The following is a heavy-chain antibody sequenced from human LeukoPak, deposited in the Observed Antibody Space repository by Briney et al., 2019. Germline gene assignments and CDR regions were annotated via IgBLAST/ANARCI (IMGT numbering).Heavy chain of an antibody. CDR2: IYHTGST. CDR3: ARGSHPVTGTLGGYFDP. D-gene: IGHD6-19*01. Sequence: SETLSLTCSVSSYSINSNYYWGWIRPSPGKGLEWIGSIYHTGSTYYNPSLKSRVTISLDASNKQFSLRLSSVTAADTAVYYCARGSHPVTGTLGGYFDPWGQGTLVTVSS. CDR1: SYSINSNYY. J-gene: IGHJ4*02. V-gene: IGHV4-38-2*02.